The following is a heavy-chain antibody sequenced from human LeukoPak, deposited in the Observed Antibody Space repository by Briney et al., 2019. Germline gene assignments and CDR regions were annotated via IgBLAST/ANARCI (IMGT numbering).Heavy chain of an antibody. J-gene: IGHJ5*02. V-gene: IGHV4-30-2*01. D-gene: IGHD5-12*01. CDR2: LDHSGSA. CDR3: ARGRRATIASDWFDP. Sequence: SKTLSLTGAGSGGSSSGVGYSWSWIGQPPGKGRGGIAYLDHSGSAYYNPSRKSRVTISVDRSKNQFSLKLSSVTAADTAVYYCARGRRATIASDWFDPWGHGNLVTVSS. CDR1: GGSSSGVGYS.